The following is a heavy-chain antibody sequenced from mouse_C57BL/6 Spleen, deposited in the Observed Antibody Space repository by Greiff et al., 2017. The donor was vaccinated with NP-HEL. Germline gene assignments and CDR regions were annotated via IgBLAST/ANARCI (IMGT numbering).Heavy chain of an antibody. Sequence: EVTLVESGGGLVQPGGSLSLSCAASGFTFTDYYMSWVRQPPGKALEWLGFIRNKANGYTTEYSASVKGRFTISRDNSQSILYLQMNALRAEDSATYYCARYGGSRYFDVWGTGTTVTVSS. D-gene: IGHD1-1*01. CDR2: IRNKANGYTT. V-gene: IGHV7-3*01. CDR3: ARYGGSRYFDV. CDR1: GFTFTDYY. J-gene: IGHJ1*03.